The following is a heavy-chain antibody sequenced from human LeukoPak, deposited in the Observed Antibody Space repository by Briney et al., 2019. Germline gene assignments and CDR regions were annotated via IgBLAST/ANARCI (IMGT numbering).Heavy chain of an antibody. Sequence: GGSLRLSCAASGFSCGNAWMSWVGEASGKGLEWVGRIKSKTDGGTTDYAAPVKGRFTISGDDSKNTLYLQMNSLKTEDTAVYYCTTDRFPLYDFWSQGTLVTVSS. CDR3: TTDRFPLYDF. CDR1: GFSCGNAW. J-gene: IGHJ4*02. CDR2: IKSKTDGGTT. D-gene: IGHD3-3*01. V-gene: IGHV3-15*01.